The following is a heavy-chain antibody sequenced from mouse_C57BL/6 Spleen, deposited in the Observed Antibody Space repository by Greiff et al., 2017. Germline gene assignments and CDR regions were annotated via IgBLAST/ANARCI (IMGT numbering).Heavy chain of an antibody. J-gene: IGHJ2*01. Sequence: QVQLQQSGAELVKPGASVKISCKASGYAFSSYWMNWVKQRPGKGLEWIGQIYPGDGDTNYNGKFKGKATLTADKSSSTAYMQLSSLTSEDSAVYFCARGGLGGYFDNWGQGTTLTVSS. D-gene: IGHD1-1*02. CDR2: IYPGDGDT. CDR3: ARGGLGGYFDN. V-gene: IGHV1-80*01. CDR1: GYAFSSYW.